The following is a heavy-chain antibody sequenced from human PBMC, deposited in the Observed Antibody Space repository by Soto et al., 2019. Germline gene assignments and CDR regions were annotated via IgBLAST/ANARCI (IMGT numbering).Heavy chain of an antibody. CDR2: INPNSGDT. CDR1: GYIFTGYY. CDR3: ARPYCSSNSCHNWFDS. J-gene: IGHJ5*01. Sequence: QVQLVQSGAEVKKPGASVKVSCKASGYIFTGYYINWVRQAPGQGLEWMGWINPNSGDTSYLQKFQGRVSMTTDTSINIAYMELSRVRSDDTAVYYCARPYCSSNSCHNWFDSWGQGTLVTVSS. V-gene: IGHV1-2*02. D-gene: IGHD2-2*01.